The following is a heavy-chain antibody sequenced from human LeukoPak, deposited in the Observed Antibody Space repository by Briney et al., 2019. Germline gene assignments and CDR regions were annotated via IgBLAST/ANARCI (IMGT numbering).Heavy chain of an antibody. CDR3: ARDLPYSYDFWSGAAHAFDI. CDR1: GYTFTSHA. CDR2: INTNTGNP. Sequence: ASVKVSCKASGYTFTSHAMNWVRQAPGQGLEWMGWINTNTGNPTYAQGFTGRFVFSLDTSVSTAYLQISSLKAEDTAVYYCARDLPYSYDFWSGAAHAFDIWGQGTMVTVSS. J-gene: IGHJ3*02. V-gene: IGHV7-4-1*02. D-gene: IGHD3-3*01.